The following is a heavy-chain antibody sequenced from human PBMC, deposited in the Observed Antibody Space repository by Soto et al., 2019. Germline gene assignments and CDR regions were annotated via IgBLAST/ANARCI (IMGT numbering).Heavy chain of an antibody. V-gene: IGHV3-23*01. CDR3: AKDHSNSNPLYYFDF. D-gene: IGHD3-22*01. Sequence: GGSLRLSGAASGFTFSIYAMTWVRQSPGKGLEWVSSMSRTGDNTYYADSVKGRFTISRDNAKNTLYLQMNSLIAEDTAIYYCAKDHSNSNPLYYFDFWGPGTLVTVSS. CDR2: MSRTGDNT. J-gene: IGHJ4*02. CDR1: GFTFSIYA.